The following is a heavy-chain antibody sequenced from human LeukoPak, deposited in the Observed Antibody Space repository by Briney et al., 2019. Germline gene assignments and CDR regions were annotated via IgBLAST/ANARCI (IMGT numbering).Heavy chain of an antibody. J-gene: IGHJ4*02. V-gene: IGHV3-74*01. CDR2: INSDGSTT. Sequence: PGGSLRLSCAASGFTFSSYWMHWVRQAPGKGLVWVSRINSDGSTTNYAGSVKGRFTISRDNAKNTLYLQMNSLRAEDTAVYYCARGGFRAYYCDSWGQGTLVTVSS. CDR1: GFTFSSYW. CDR3: ARGGFRAYYCDS. D-gene: IGHD3-10*01.